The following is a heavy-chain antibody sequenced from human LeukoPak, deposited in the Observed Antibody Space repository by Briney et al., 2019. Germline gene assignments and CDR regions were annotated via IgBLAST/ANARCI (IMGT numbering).Heavy chain of an antibody. Sequence: SETLSLTCAVYGGSFSGYYWGWIRQPPGKGLEWIGEINHSGSTNYNPSLKSRVTISVDTSKNQFSLKLSSVTAADTAVYYCARTYSSGSLDLWGRGTLVTVSS. D-gene: IGHD2-15*01. CDR2: INHSGST. CDR3: ARTYSSGSLDL. CDR1: GGSFSGYY. V-gene: IGHV4-34*01. J-gene: IGHJ5*02.